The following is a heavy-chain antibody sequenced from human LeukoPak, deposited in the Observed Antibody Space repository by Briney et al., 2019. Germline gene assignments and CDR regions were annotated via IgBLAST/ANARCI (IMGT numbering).Heavy chain of an antibody. V-gene: IGHV4-61*01. J-gene: IGHJ6*03. CDR3: ARETSQKGAHYMDV. Sequence: SETLSLTCTVSGGSISSSSYYWGWIRQPPGKGLEWIGYIYYSGSTNYNPSLKSRVTISVDTPKNQFSLKLSSVTAADTAVYYCARETSQKGAHYMDVWGKGTTVTISS. CDR1: GGSISSSSYY. CDR2: IYYSGST. D-gene: IGHD3-16*01.